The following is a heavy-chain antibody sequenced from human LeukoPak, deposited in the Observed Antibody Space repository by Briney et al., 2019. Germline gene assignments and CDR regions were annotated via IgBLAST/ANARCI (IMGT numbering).Heavy chain of an antibody. CDR1: GYTFSNFG. J-gene: IGHJ4*02. CDR3: ARDGTSTDDY. Sequence: GASVKVSCKTSGYTFSNFGINWVRQAPGQGLEWMGWISGNNDNPNYGQKFQGRFTVTTDSSTSTAYMGLRNLRFDDTAVYYRARDGTSTDDYWGQGTLVTVSS. D-gene: IGHD2-2*01. CDR2: ISGNNDNP. V-gene: IGHV1-18*01.